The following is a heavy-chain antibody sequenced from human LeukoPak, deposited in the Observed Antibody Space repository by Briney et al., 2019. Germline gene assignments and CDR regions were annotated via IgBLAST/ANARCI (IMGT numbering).Heavy chain of an antibody. J-gene: IGHJ4*02. Sequence: GGSLRLSCAASGFTFCDYSMNCVRQAPGKGLEWISYIWIDSGNTNYADSVKGRFTISGDKAKNSLYLQMNSLRVEDTAVYYCARDYKYAFDNWGQGTLVTVSS. D-gene: IGHD5-24*01. CDR1: GFTFCDYS. CDR2: IWIDSGNT. CDR3: ARDYKYAFDN. V-gene: IGHV3-48*01.